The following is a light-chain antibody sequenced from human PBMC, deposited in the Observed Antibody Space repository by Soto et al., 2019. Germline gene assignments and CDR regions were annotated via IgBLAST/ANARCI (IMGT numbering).Light chain of an antibody. CDR3: MQALQTPI. CDR2: LGS. J-gene: IGKJ4*01. CDR1: QSLLHSNGYNY. Sequence: IVMTQSPLSLPVTPGEPASISCRSSQSLLHSNGYNYLDWYLQKPGQSPQLLIYLGSNRASGVPDRFSGSESGTDFTLKISRVEAEDVGVYYCMQALQTPIFGGGTKVEIK. V-gene: IGKV2-28*01.